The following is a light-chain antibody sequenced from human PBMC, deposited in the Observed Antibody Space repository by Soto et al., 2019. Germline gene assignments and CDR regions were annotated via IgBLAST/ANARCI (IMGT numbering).Light chain of an antibody. CDR1: SSNIGAAYD. V-gene: IGLV1-40*03. J-gene: IGLJ2*01. CDR2: GNS. CDR3: QSYDNSLNVV. Sequence: QAVVTQPPSVSGAPGQRVTISCTGSSSNIGAAYDVQWYQQLPGTAPKLLIYGNSDRPSGVPDRFSGSKSGASASLAITGLQAEDEADYYCQSYDNSLNVVFGGGTKLTVL.